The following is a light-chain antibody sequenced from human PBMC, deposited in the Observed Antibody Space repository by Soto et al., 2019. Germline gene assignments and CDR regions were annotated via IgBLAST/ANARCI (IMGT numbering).Light chain of an antibody. CDR2: GAF. CDR3: QQYNDWPLT. V-gene: IGKV3-15*01. Sequence: IVMTKAHVNLSVYRGVGAKCTCRASQSVSSNLAWYQQKPGQAPSLLIYGAFTRATGIPARFSGTGSGTEFTLTISILQSEDFALYYCQQYNDWPLTFGQGTTGDIK. CDR1: QSVSSN. J-gene: IGKJ1*01.